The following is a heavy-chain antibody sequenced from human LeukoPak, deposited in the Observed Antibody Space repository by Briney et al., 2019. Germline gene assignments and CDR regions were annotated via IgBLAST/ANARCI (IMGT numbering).Heavy chain of an antibody. CDR1: GITLSNYG. CDR3: AKRGVVIRVILVGFHKEAYYFDS. D-gene: IGHD3-22*01. Sequence: GGSLRLSCAVSGITLSNYGMSWVRQAPGKGLEWVAGISGSGGGTYYADSAKGRFTISRDNPKNTLYLQMNSLRAEDTAVYFCAKRGVVIRVILVGFHKEAYYFDSWGQGALVTVSS. J-gene: IGHJ4*02. CDR2: ISGSGGGT. V-gene: IGHV3-23*01.